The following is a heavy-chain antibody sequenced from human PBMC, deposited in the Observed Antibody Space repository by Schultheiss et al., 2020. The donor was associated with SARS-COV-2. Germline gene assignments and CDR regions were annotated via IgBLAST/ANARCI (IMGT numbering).Heavy chain of an antibody. CDR3: ASRNYDILTGYYSGDDY. D-gene: IGHD3-9*01. Sequence: GGSLRLSCAASGFTFSSYSMNWVRQAPGKGLEWVSSISSSSSYIYYADSVKGRFTISRDNAKNSLYLQMNSLRAEDTAVYYCASRNYDILTGYYSGDDYWGQGNLVTVSS. CDR2: ISSSSSYI. J-gene: IGHJ4*02. CDR1: GFTFSSYS. V-gene: IGHV3-21*01.